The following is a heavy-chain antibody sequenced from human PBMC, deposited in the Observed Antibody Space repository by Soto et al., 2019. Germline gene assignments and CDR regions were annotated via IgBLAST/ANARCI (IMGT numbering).Heavy chain of an antibody. CDR2: IYYSGST. V-gene: IGHV4-59*08. D-gene: IGHD5-12*01. Sequence: PSETPSLTCTVSGDSISSYYWGWIRQPPGKGLEWIGYIYYSGSTNYNPSLKSRVTISVDTSKNQFSLKLSSVTAADTAVYYCARLRVDIVATTLDYWGQGTLVTVSS. CDR1: GDSISSYY. J-gene: IGHJ4*02. CDR3: ARLRVDIVATTLDY.